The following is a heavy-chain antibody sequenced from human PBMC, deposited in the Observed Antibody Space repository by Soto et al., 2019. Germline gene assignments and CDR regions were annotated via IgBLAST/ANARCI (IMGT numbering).Heavy chain of an antibody. CDR1: GYTLTELS. V-gene: IGHV1-24*01. D-gene: IGHD1-26*01. CDR2: FDPEDGET. Sequence: GASVKFSCKVSGYTLTELSMHWVRQAPGKGLDCMGGFDPEDGETIYAQKFQGRVTMTEDTSTDTAYMELSSLRSEDTAVYYCATRNGSYSPLDFDYWGQGALVTVSS. J-gene: IGHJ4*02. CDR3: ATRNGSYSPLDFDY.